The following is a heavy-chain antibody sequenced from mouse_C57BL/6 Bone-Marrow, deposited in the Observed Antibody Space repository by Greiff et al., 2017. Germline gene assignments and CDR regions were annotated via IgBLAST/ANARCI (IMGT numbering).Heavy chain of an antibody. Sequence: VQLKESGPGLVKPSQSLSLTCSVTGYSITSGYYWNWIRQFPGNKLEWMGYISYDGSNNYNPSLKNRISITRDTSKNQFFLKLNSVTTEDTATYYCAREGVLKIYDGYYSYYFDYWGQGTTLTVSS. J-gene: IGHJ2*01. CDR1: GYSITSGYY. CDR2: ISYDGSN. CDR3: AREGVLKIYDGYYSYYFDY. V-gene: IGHV3-6*01. D-gene: IGHD2-3*01.